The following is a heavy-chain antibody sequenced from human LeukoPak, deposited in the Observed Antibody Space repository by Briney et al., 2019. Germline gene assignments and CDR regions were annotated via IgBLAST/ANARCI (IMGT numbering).Heavy chain of an antibody. CDR2: ISYDGSNK. J-gene: IGHJ4*02. CDR3: AKAPSGYCIGTSCFFDY. CDR1: GFTFSSYG. Sequence: GGSLRLSCAASGFTFSSYGMHWVRQAPGKGLEWVAVISYDGSNKYYADSVKGRFTISRDNSKNTLYLQMNSLRAEDTAVYYCAKAPSGYCIGTSCFFDYWGQGTLVTVSS. D-gene: IGHD2-2*01. V-gene: IGHV3-30*18.